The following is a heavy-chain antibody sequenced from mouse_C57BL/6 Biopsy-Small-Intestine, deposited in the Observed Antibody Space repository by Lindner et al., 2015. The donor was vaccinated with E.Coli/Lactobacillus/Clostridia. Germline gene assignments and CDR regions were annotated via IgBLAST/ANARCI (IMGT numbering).Heavy chain of an antibody. CDR3: ARSFYAMDS. Sequence: VQLQESGAELMKPGASVKLSCMASDYTFTGYWIEWIKQRPGHGLEWIGEILPGSDSTNYNEKFMAKATFTSDTSSNTLYMQLSSLTTEDSAIYYCARSFYAMDSWGQGTSVTVSS. CDR1: DYTFTGYW. CDR2: ILPGSDST. J-gene: IGHJ4*01. V-gene: IGHV1-9*01.